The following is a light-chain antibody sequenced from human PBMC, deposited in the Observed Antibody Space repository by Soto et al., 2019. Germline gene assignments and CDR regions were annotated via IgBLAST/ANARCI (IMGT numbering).Light chain of an antibody. CDR3: ETSDSNTHV. Sequence: QLVLTQSSSASASLGSSVKLTCTLSSGYTKYIVTWHQQQPGKAPRYLMRLEGSGNYNKGSGVPERFSGSSSGADRYLTISSLQSDDEADYYCETSDSNTHVFGPGTKLTVL. CDR1: SGYTKYI. J-gene: IGLJ1*01. V-gene: IGLV4-60*03. CDR2: LEGSGNY.